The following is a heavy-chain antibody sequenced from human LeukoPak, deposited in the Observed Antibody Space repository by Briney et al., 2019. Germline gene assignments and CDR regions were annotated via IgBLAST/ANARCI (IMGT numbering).Heavy chain of an antibody. J-gene: IGHJ1*01. V-gene: IGHV1-69*05. D-gene: IGHD6-6*01. CDR1: GGTFSSYG. Sequence: GASVKVSCKASGGTFSSYGISWVRQAPGQGLEWMGGIIPIFGTANYAQKLQGRVTMTTDTSTSTAYMELRSLRSDDTAVYYCARSREVEQLEYFQHWGQGTLVTVSS. CDR3: ARSREVEQLEYFQH. CDR2: IIPIFGTA.